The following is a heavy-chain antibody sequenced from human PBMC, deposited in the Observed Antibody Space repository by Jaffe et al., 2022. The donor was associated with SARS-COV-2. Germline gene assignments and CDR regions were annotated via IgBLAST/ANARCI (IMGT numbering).Heavy chain of an antibody. CDR2: ISGSGGST. CDR1: GFTFSSYA. J-gene: IGHJ6*02. D-gene: IGHD6-19*01. Sequence: EVQLLESGGGLVQPGGSLRLSCAASGFTFSSYAMSWVRQAPGKGLEWVSAISGSGGSTYYADSVKGRFTISRDNSKNTLYLQMNSLRAEDTAVYYCAKGREIAVAGIYYYYYGMDVWGQGTTVTVSS. CDR3: AKGREIAVAGIYYYYYGMDV. V-gene: IGHV3-23*01.